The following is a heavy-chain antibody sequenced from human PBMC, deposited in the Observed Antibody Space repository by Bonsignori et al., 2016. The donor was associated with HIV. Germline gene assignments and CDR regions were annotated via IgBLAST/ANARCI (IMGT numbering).Heavy chain of an antibody. CDR2: ISYDGSNK. CDR1: GFTFSSYA. D-gene: IGHD6-19*01. Sequence: SLKISCAASGFTFSSYAMHWVRQAPGKGLEWVAVISYDGSNKYYADSVKGRFTISRDNSKNTLYLQMNSLRAEDTAVYYCARDVSSGWYGLDYWGQGTLVTVSS. CDR3: ARDVSSGWYGLDY. J-gene: IGHJ4*02. V-gene: IGHV3-30-3*01.